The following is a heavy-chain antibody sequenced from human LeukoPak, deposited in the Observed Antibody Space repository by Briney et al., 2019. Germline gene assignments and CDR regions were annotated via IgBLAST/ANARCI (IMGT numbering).Heavy chain of an antibody. CDR1: GGSISSSSYY. CDR3: ARVFRSSSWYKDYYYMDV. J-gene: IGHJ6*03. V-gene: IGHV4-39*07. D-gene: IGHD6-13*01. CDR2: IYYSGST. Sequence: SETLSLTCTVSGGSISSSSYYWGWIRQPPGKGLEWIGSIYYSGSTYYNPSLKSRVTISVDTSKNQFSLKLSSVTAADTAVYYCARVFRSSSWYKDYYYMDVWGKGTTVTVSS.